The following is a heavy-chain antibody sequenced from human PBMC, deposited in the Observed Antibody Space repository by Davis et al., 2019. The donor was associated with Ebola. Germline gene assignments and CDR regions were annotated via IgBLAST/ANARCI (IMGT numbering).Heavy chain of an antibody. CDR2: ISYDGSNK. J-gene: IGHJ4*02. CDR1: GFTFSSYA. Sequence: PGGSLRLSCAASGFTFSSYAMHWVRQAPGKGLEWVAVISYDGSNKYYADSVKGRFTISRDNSKNTLYLQMSSLRAEDTAVYYCARCYDSSGYYPWFDYWGQGTLVTVSS. CDR3: ARCYDSSGYYPWFDY. D-gene: IGHD3-22*01. V-gene: IGHV3-30*04.